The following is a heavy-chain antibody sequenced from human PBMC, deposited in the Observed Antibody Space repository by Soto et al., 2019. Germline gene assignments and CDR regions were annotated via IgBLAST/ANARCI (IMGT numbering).Heavy chain of an antibody. Sequence: ASVKVSCTFSGYTLTELSMHWVRQAPGKGLEWMGGFDPEDGETIYAQKFQGRVTMTTDTSTTTAYMEVRSLRSDDTAVYYCARDWGRGQFLTNKDYWGQGTLVTVSS. D-gene: IGHD3-9*01. V-gene: IGHV1-24*01. J-gene: IGHJ4*02. CDR2: FDPEDGET. CDR3: ARDWGRGQFLTNKDY. CDR1: GYTLTELS.